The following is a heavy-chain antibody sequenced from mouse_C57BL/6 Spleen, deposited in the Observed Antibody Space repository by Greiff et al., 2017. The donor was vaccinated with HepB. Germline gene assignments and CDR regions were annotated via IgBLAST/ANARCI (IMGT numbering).Heavy chain of an antibody. J-gene: IGHJ1*03. CDR2: IDPSDSYT. Sequence: QVQLQQSGAELVKPGASVKLSCKASGYTFTSYWMQWVNQRPGQGLEWIGEIDPSDSYTNYNPKFKGKTTFTVDTSSSTAFMQLSSLTSEDSAVYYCGSSAWDFGVWGTGTTVTVSS. V-gene: IGHV1-50*01. CDR1: GYTFTSYW. D-gene: IGHD1-1*01. CDR3: GSSAWDFGV.